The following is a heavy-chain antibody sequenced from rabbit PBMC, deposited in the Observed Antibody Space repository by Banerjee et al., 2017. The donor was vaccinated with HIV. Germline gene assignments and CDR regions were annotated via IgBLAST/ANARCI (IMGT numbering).Heavy chain of an antibody. Sequence: QEPLEESGGDLVKPEGSLTLTCTASGFSFNNKYAMCWVRQAPGKGLEWIGCIGTGSGTTYYASWAKGRFTISKTSSTTVTLQMTSLTAADTATYFCASGYSDINFNLWGQGTLVTVS. CDR3: ASGYSDINFNL. V-gene: IGHV1S45*01. J-gene: IGHJ4*01. D-gene: IGHD1-1*01. CDR1: GFSFNNKYA. CDR2: IGTGSGTT.